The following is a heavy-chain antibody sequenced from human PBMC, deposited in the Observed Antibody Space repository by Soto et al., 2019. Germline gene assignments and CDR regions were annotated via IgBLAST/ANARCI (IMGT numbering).Heavy chain of an antibody. J-gene: IGHJ4*02. V-gene: IGHV1-69*01. D-gene: IGHD5-12*01. CDR2: IIPIFGTA. Sequence: QVQLVQSGAEVKKPGSSVKVSCKASGGTFSSYAISWVRQVPGQGLEWMGGIIPIFGTANYAQKIQGRVTITADESTSTAYMELSSLRSEYTAEYYCARDKWLQSGYYFDYWGQGTLVTVSS. CDR1: GGTFSSYA. CDR3: ARDKWLQSGYYFDY.